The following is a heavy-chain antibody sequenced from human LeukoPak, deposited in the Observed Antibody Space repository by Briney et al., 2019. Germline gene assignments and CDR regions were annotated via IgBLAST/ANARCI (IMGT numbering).Heavy chain of an antibody. J-gene: IGHJ4*02. CDR1: GFTFADYG. Sequence: GGSLRLSCAASGFTFADYGMTWVRQAPGKGLEWVAGINWNGGGTGYADSVKDRFTISRGNAKNSLYLQIHSLRGEDTAFYYCARDRPSGYYFDLWGQGTLVTVSS. D-gene: IGHD3-10*01. V-gene: IGHV3-20*04. CDR3: ARDRPSGYYFDL. CDR2: INWNGGGT.